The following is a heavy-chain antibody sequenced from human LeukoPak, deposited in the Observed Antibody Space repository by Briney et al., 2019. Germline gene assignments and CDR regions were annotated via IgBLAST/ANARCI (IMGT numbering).Heavy chain of an antibody. V-gene: IGHV1-2*02. CDR3: ARDRGIYSSGWYNY. CDR2: INPNSGGT. CDR1: EYTFTGYY. Sequence: ASVKVSCKASEYTFTGYYMHWVRQAPGQGLEWMGWINPNSGGTNYAQKFQGRVTMTRDTSISTAYMELSRLRSDDTAVYYCARDRGIYSSGWYNYWGQGTLVTVSS. J-gene: IGHJ4*02. D-gene: IGHD6-19*01.